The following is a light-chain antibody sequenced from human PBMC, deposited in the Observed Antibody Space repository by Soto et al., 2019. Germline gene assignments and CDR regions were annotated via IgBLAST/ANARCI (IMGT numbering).Light chain of an antibody. CDR3: GSWDGSLNTYV. CDR1: SSNIGNYY. J-gene: IGLJ1*01. V-gene: IGLV1-51*01. CDR2: ASD. Sequence: QSVLTQPPSVSAAPGQKVTISCSGGSSNIGNYYVSWYQQLPGVAPKLLIFASDKRPSGIPDRFSGSQSGASSTLDITGLQTGDEADYYCGSWDGSLNTYVFGTGTKLTVL.